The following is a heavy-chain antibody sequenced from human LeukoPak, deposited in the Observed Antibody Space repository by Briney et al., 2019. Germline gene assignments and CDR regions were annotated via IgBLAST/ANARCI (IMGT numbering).Heavy chain of an antibody. CDR1: GGSISSHY. Sequence: SETLSLTCTVSGGSISSHYWSWLRQPPGKGLEWIGYIYYSGSTNYNPSLKSRVTISVDTSKNQFSLKLSSVTAADTAVYYCARFRIVVVPAAIEDYYYMDVWGKGTTVTVSS. CDR2: IYYSGST. J-gene: IGHJ6*03. D-gene: IGHD2-2*02. V-gene: IGHV4-59*11. CDR3: ARFRIVVVPAAIEDYYYMDV.